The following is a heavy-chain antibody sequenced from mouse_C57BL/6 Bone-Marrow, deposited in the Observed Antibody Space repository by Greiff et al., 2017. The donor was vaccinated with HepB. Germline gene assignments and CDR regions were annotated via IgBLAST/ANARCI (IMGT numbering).Heavy chain of an antibody. J-gene: IGHJ2*01. CDR1: GYTFTSYW. CDR3: ANSDY. CDR2: IDPSDSYT. V-gene: IGHV1-69*01. Sequence: QVQLQQPGAELVMPGASVKLPCKASGYTFTSYWMHWVKQRPGQGLEWIGEIDPSDSYTNYNQKFKGKSTLTVDKSSSTAYMQLSSLTSEDSAVYYCANSDYWGQGTTLTVSS.